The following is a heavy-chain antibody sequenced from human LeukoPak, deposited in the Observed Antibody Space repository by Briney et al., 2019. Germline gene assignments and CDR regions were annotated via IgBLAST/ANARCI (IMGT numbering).Heavy chain of an antibody. CDR3: ARGGYCSGGSCYSVGDAFDI. Sequence: SETLSLTCTVSGGSISSGDYYWSWIRQPPGKGLEWIGYIYYSGSIYYNPSLKSRVTISVDTSKNQFSLKLSSVTAADTAVYYCARGGYCSGGSCYSVGDAFDIWGQGTMVTVSS. D-gene: IGHD2-15*01. CDR2: IYYSGSI. J-gene: IGHJ3*02. CDR1: GGSISSGDYY. V-gene: IGHV4-30-4*01.